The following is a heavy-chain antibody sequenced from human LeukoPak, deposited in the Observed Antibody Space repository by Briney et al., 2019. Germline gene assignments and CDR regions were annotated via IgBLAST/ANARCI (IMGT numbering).Heavy chain of an antibody. V-gene: IGHV3-21*04. CDR3: AKTGSRGQGGLDY. J-gene: IGHJ4*02. D-gene: IGHD3-10*01. CDR2: ISSSSSYI. CDR1: GFTFSSYS. Sequence: PGGSLRLSCAASGFTFSSYSMNWVRQAPGKGLEWVSSISSSSSYIYYADSVKGRFTISRDNAKNSLYLQMNSLRAEDTAVYYCAKTGSRGQGGLDYWGQGTLVTVSS.